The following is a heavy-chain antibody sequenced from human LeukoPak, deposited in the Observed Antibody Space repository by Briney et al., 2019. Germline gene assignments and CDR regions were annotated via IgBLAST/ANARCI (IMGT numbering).Heavy chain of an antibody. CDR2: IYTSGST. Sequence: SETLSLTCTVSGSISSYYWSWIRQPPGRGLEWIGYIYTSGSTNYNPSLKSRVTISVDTSKNQFSLDLSSVTAADTAVYYCARQKCTSTSCLTKNAFDIWGQGTMVTVSS. CDR1: GSISSYY. D-gene: IGHD2-2*01. CDR3: ARQKCTSTSCLTKNAFDI. J-gene: IGHJ3*02. V-gene: IGHV4-4*09.